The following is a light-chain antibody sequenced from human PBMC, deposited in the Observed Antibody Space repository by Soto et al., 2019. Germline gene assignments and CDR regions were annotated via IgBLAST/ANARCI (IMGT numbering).Light chain of an antibody. CDR3: QQYGSSVLT. Sequence: EIVLTQSPDTLSLSPGERATLSCRASQSVSTNSLAWYQQKPGQAPRPLIYAASSRATGTPDRFSGSGSGTEFTLIISRLEPEDFAVYYCQQYGSSVLTFGGGTKVEIE. J-gene: IGKJ4*01. CDR1: QSVSTNS. CDR2: AAS. V-gene: IGKV3-20*01.